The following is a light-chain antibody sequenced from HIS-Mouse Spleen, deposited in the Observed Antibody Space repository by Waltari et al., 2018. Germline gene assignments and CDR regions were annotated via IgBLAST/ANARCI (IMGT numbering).Light chain of an antibody. CDR3: YSTDSSGNHRV. CDR2: EDS. Sequence: SYELTQPPSVSLSPGHTARITCSGYALPKKYAYWYQQKSGPAPVLVIYEDSKRPSGIPERFSGSSSGTMATLTISGAQVEDEADYYCYSTDSSGNHRVFGGGTKLTVL. V-gene: IGLV3-10*01. CDR1: ALPKKY. J-gene: IGLJ2*01.